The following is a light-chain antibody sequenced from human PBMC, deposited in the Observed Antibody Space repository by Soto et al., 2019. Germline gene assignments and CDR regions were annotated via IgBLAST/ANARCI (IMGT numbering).Light chain of an antibody. CDR3: QQHSNSPWT. J-gene: IGKJ1*01. CDR1: QTISNNY. V-gene: IGKV3-20*01. Sequence: EIVLTQSPGTLTLSPGESAPLSCRASQTISNNYLVWYRQKPGQAPRLLIYAVSSRAAGIPDRFSGSGSGTDFALTIARLEPEDSAVYYCQQHSNSPWTFGQGTRVEI. CDR2: AVS.